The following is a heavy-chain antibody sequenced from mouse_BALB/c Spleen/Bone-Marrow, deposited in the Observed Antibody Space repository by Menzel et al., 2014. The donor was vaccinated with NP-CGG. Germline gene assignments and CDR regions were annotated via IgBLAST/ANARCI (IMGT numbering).Heavy chain of an antibody. Sequence: EVQVVESGGGLVQPGGSLRLSCATSGFTFTDYYMSWVRQPPGKALEWLGFIRNKANGYTTEYSASVKGRFTISRDNSQGILYLQMNTLRAEDSATYYCASLLTTATYAMDYWGQGTSVTVSS. CDR3: ASLLTTATYAMDY. CDR2: IRNKANGYTT. J-gene: IGHJ4*01. V-gene: IGHV7-3*02. CDR1: GFTFTDYY. D-gene: IGHD1-2*01.